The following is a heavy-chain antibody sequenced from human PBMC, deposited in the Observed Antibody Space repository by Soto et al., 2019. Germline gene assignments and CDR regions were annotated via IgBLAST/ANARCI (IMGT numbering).Heavy chain of an antibody. CDR3: AKAAVNWGGPAEWYFDL. J-gene: IGHJ2*01. CDR1: GFTFSSYA. CDR2: ISGCGDST. Sequence: EVQLLESGGGLVQPGGSLRLSCAASGFTFSSYAMSWVRQAPGKGLEWVSVISGCGDSTYYADSVKGRCIISRDNSKNRLYLQMTGLEDEDTGVYYCAKAAVNWGGPAEWYFDLWGRGTLVTVSS. D-gene: IGHD7-27*01. V-gene: IGHV3-23*01.